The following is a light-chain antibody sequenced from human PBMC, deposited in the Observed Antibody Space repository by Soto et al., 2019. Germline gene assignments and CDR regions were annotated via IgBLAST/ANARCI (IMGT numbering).Light chain of an antibody. J-gene: IGKJ1*01. CDR2: AAS. Sequence: DIQMTQSPSSLSASIGETVTITCRASQSISTYLNWYQQTPGKAPKLLIYAASSLQSGVPSRFSGSGSGTDFTLTISSLHPEDSATYYCQQSYSTPPTFGQGTKVDIK. CDR1: QSISTY. CDR3: QQSYSTPPT. V-gene: IGKV1-39*01.